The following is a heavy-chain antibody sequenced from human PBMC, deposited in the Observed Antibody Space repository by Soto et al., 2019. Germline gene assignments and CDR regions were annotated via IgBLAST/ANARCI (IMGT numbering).Heavy chain of an antibody. CDR2: INHSGST. D-gene: IGHD4-17*01. Sequence: QVQLQQWGAGLLKPSETLSLTCAVYGGSFSGYYWSWIRQPPGKGLEWIGEINHSGSTNYNPSLKSRLTISVDTSKNQFSLKLSSMTAADTAVYYCARGPDYGGNSGMGGDYWGQGTLVTVSS. CDR1: GGSFSGYY. J-gene: IGHJ4*02. CDR3: ARGPDYGGNSGMGGDY. V-gene: IGHV4-34*01.